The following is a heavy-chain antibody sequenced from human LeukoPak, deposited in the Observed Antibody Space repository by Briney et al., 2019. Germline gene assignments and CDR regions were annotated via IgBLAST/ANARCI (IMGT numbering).Heavy chain of an antibody. Sequence: ASVKDSCKVSGYTLTELSMHWVRQAPGKGLEWMGGFDPEDGETIYAQKFQGRVTMTEDTSTDTAYMELSSLRSEDTAVYYCATGIGVPQVWTFDYWGQGTLVTVSS. J-gene: IGHJ4*02. V-gene: IGHV1-24*01. D-gene: IGHD3-10*01. CDR3: ATGIGVPQVWTFDY. CDR1: GYTLTELS. CDR2: FDPEDGET.